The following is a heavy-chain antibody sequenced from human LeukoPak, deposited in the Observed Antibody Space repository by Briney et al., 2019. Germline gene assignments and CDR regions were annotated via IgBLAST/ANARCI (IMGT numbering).Heavy chain of an antibody. CDR3: AKDLGTVVTPPHLFYYYYGMDV. V-gene: IGHV3-74*01. Sequence: GGSLRLSCAASGFTFSNYWMHWVRQAPGKGLVWVSRSNSDGSSIVYADSVKGRFTISRDNAKNTLYLKMNNLIAEDTAVYYCAKDLGTVVTPPHLFYYYYGMDVWGQGTTVTVSS. D-gene: IGHD4-23*01. CDR1: GFTFSNYW. J-gene: IGHJ6*02. CDR2: SNSDGSSI.